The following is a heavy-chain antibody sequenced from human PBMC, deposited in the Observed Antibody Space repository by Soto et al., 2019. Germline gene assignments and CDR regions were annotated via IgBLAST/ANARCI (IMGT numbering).Heavy chain of an antibody. CDR3: ARPDKYGDYNFDY. J-gene: IGHJ4*02. V-gene: IGHV1-3*01. Sequence: KFQGRVTITRDTSASTAYMELSSLRSEDTAVYYCARPDKYGDYNFDYWGQGTLVTVSS. D-gene: IGHD4-17*01.